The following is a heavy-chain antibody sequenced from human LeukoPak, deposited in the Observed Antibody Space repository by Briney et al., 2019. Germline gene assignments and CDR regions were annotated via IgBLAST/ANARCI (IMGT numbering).Heavy chain of an antibody. CDR3: ARSGYSSSWYLSYYYYGMDV. J-gene: IGHJ6*02. D-gene: IGHD6-13*01. Sequence: ASVKVSCKGSGYSFTSYWIGWVRQMPGKGLEWMGIIYPGDSDTRYSPSFQGQVTISADKSISTAYLQWSSLKASDTAMYYCARSGYSSSWYLSYYYYGMDVWGQGTTVTVSS. CDR1: GYSFTSYW. V-gene: IGHV5-51*01. CDR2: IYPGDSDT.